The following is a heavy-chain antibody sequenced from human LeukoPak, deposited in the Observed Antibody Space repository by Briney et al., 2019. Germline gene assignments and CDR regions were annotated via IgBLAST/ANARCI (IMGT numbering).Heavy chain of an antibody. D-gene: IGHD4-11*01. V-gene: IGHV3-7*01. CDR3: AALSNDYRGHDF. Sequence: GGSLRLSCAASGFTFTNYWMTWVRQAPGKGLEWVANIKQDGSVKYYLDSVKGRFTISRDNSKNSVYLQMDSPRAEDTAVYYCAALSNDYRGHDFWGQGTLVTVSS. CDR2: IKQDGSVK. J-gene: IGHJ4*02. CDR1: GFTFTNYW.